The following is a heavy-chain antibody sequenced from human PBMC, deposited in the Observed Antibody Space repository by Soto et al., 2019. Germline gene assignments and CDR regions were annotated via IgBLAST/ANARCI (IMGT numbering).Heavy chain of an antibody. J-gene: IGHJ5*02. CDR1: GGTFSSYA. CDR3: ARGGYCSGGSCYPYNWFDP. V-gene: IGHV1-69*13. Sequence: SVKVSCKASGGTFSSYAISWVRQAPGQELEWMGGIIPIFGTANYAQKFQGRVTITADESTSTAYMELSSLRSEDTAVYYCARGGYCSGGSCYPYNWFDPWGQGTLVTVSS. CDR2: IIPIFGTA. D-gene: IGHD2-15*01.